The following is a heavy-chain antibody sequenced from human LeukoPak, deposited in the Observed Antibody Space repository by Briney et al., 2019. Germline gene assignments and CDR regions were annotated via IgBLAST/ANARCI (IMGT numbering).Heavy chain of an antibody. Sequence: GGSLRLSCATYGFAFQTYALSWVRQAPGQGLEWVSTISGSGGHTYHADSVKGRFTISRDNARDTLYLQRNSLRAEDTAVYYCAKFFRRVATLWEYYDCWGQGTLVTVSS. CDR2: ISGSGGHT. CDR1: GFAFQTYA. V-gene: IGHV3-23*01. CDR3: AKFFRRVATLWEYYDC. D-gene: IGHD5-12*01. J-gene: IGHJ4*02.